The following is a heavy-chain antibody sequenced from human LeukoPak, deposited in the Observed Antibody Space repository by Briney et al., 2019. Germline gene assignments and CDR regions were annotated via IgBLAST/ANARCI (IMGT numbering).Heavy chain of an antibody. CDR2: ISYGGSNK. J-gene: IGHJ6*04. CDR1: AFTFSSYG. CDR3: AKEMYSSGWHSNYGMDV. Sequence: GRSLRLSCAASAFTFSSYGMHWARQAPGKGLEWVAVISYGGSNKYYADSVKSRFTVSRDNSKNTLYLQMNSLRAENTAVYYCAKEMYSSGWHSNYGMDVWGKGTTVTVSS. V-gene: IGHV3-30*18. D-gene: IGHD6-19*01.